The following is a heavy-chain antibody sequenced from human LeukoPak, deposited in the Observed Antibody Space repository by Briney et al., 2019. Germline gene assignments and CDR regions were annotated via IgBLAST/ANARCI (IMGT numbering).Heavy chain of an antibody. CDR1: GFTFSNYG. J-gene: IGHJ3*02. Sequence: GGSLRLSCAASGFTFSNYGMHWVRQAPGKGLEWVAFIQYDASNKYYSDSVKGRFTISRDNSKNTLYLQMNSLRPGDTAVYYCAKITDPQFDIWGQGTMVTVSS. D-gene: IGHD3-16*01. CDR3: AKITDPQFDI. V-gene: IGHV3-30*02. CDR2: IQYDASNK.